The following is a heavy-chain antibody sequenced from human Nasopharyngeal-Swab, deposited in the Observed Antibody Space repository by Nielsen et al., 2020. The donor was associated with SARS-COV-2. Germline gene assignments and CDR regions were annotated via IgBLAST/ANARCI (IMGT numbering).Heavy chain of an antibody. J-gene: IGHJ4*02. CDR3: TRSFGGASEY. D-gene: IGHD3-16*01. V-gene: IGHV3-74*01. CDR2: TNTDGSST. CDR1: GFTFSTYW. Sequence: SCAASGFTFSTYWMHWVRQAPGKGLVWVSRTNTDGSSTDYADSVKGRFTISRDNAKNTLYLQMNSLRAEDTAVYYCTRSFGGASEYWGQGTLVTVSS.